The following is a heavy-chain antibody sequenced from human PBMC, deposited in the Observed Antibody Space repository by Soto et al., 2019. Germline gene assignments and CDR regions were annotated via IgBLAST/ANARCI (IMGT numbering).Heavy chain of an antibody. D-gene: IGHD3-22*01. CDR3: ARGYYYDSSDSYRDY. Sequence: PGGSLRLSCAASGFTFSNYAMHWVRQAPGKGLEWVAVVSYDGSNKYYADSVEGRFTISRDNSKNTLYLQMNSLRAEDTAVYYCARGYYYDSSDSYRDYWGQGTLVTVSS. CDR1: GFTFSNYA. V-gene: IGHV3-30-3*01. J-gene: IGHJ4*02. CDR2: VSYDGSNK.